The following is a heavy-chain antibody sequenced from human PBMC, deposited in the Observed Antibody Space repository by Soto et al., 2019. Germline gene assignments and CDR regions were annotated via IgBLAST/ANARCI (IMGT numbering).Heavy chain of an antibody. Sequence: HPGGSLRLSCAASGFTFSNYGMSWVRQAPGKGLEWVANIKQDGSEKYYVDSVKGRFTISRDNAKNSLYLQMNSLRAEDTAVYYCARDFKYWGQGTLVTVS. CDR3: ARDFKY. V-gene: IGHV3-7*03. J-gene: IGHJ4*02. CDR1: GFTFSNYG. CDR2: IKQDGSEK.